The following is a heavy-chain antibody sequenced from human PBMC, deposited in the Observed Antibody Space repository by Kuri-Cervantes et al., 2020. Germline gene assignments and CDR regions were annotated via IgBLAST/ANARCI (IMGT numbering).Heavy chain of an antibody. J-gene: IGHJ4*02. CDR2: INHSGSS. CDR3: ARDEDCSGGSCFSAY. CDR1: GGSFSDYY. D-gene: IGHD2-15*01. V-gene: IGHV4-34*01. Sequence: GSLRLSCAVYGGSFSDYYWTWIRQPPGKGLEWIGEINHSGSSKYNPSLKSRVTISVDTSKNQFSLKLSSVTAADTAVYYCARDEDCSGGSCFSAYWGQGTLVTVSS.